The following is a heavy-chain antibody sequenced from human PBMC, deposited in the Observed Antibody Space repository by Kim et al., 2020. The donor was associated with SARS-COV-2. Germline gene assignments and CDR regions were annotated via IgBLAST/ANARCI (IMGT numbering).Heavy chain of an antibody. D-gene: IGHD6-13*01. V-gene: IGHV4-59*08. CDR3: ARHQTGQLVPFDY. CDR2: IYYSGST. CDR1: GGSISSYY. J-gene: IGHJ4*02. Sequence: SETLSLTCSVSGGSISSYYWSWIRQPPGKGLEWIGYIYYSGSTNYNPSLRSRVTISIDTSKNQFSLKLSSVTAADTAMYYCARHQTGQLVPFDYWGQGT.